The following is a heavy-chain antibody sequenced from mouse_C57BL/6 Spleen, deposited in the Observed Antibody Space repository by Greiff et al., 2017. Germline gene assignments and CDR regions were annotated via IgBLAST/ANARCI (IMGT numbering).Heavy chain of an antibody. J-gene: IGHJ3*01. Sequence: QVQLQQPGAELVRPGTSVKLSCKASGYTFTSYWMHWVKQRPGQGLEWIGVIDPSDSYTNYNQKFKGKATLTVDTSSSTAYMQLSSLTSEDSAVDYCARPSYYSNSFAYWGQGTLVTVSA. CDR1: GYTFTSYW. D-gene: IGHD2-5*01. CDR2: IDPSDSYT. CDR3: ARPSYYSNSFAY. V-gene: IGHV1-59*01.